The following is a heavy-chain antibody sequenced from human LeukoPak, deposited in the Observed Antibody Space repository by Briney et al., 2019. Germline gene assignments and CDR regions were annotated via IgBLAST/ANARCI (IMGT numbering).Heavy chain of an antibody. D-gene: IGHD2-2*01. CDR3: AKPRRDIVVVPAAQRAKYFDY. J-gene: IGHJ4*02. CDR2: ISGSGGST. Sequence: GGSLRLSCAASGFTVSSNYMSWVRQAPGKGLEWVSAISGSGGSTYYADSVKGRFTISRDNSKNTLYLQMNSLRAEDTAVYYCAKPRRDIVVVPAAQRAKYFDYWGQGTLVTVSS. CDR1: GFTVSSNY. V-gene: IGHV3-23*01.